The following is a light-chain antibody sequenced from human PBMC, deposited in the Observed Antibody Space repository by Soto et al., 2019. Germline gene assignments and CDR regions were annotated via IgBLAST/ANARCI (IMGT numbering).Light chain of an antibody. CDR1: KIGRKS. CDR2: DDS. Sequence: VLTQPPSGSVAPGQTGRIICGGNKIGRKSVHWYQQKPGQVPVLAVYDDSDRPSGIPGRFSCSNSGNTATLTISRVEAGDESDYYCQVWYSSCDHADVVVGEGTQLTVL. J-gene: IGLJ2*01. V-gene: IGLV3-21*02. CDR3: QVWYSSCDHADVV.